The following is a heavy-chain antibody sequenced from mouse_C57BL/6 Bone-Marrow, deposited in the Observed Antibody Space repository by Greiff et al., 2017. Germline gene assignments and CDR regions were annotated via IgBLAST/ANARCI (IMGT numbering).Heavy chain of an antibody. J-gene: IGHJ2*01. CDR2: IDPEIGDT. Sequence: VQLQQSGAELVRPGASVKLSCTASGFNIKDDYIHWVKQRPEQGLAWIGWIDPEIGDTEYASKFQGKAPITSDTSSNTAYLQLSSLTSEDTAVYYCSSFDGNYFDFWGQGTPLTGAS. CDR1: GFNIKDDY. V-gene: IGHV14-4*01. CDR3: SSFDGNYFDF. D-gene: IGHD2-3*01.